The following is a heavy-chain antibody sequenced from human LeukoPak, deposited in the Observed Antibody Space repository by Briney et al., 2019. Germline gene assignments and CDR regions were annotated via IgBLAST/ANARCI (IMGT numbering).Heavy chain of an antibody. Sequence: GGSLRLSCAASGFTFSSYAMHWVRQAPGKGLEWVAVISYDGSNKYYADSVKGRFTIARDNAQNTLYLQMDSLRDEDTAVYYCARDFHSIDFWGQGTLVTVSS. V-gene: IGHV3-30-3*01. J-gene: IGHJ4*02. CDR3: ARDFHSIDF. CDR1: GFTFSSYA. CDR2: ISYDGSNK. D-gene: IGHD2/OR15-2a*01.